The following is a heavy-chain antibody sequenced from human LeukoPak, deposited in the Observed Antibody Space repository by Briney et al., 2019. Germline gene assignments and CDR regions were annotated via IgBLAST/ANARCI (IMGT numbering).Heavy chain of an antibody. J-gene: IGHJ4*02. CDR2: IYYSGST. CDR3: ARSYMYSSSLLDY. Sequence: TSETLSLTCTVSGGSISSYYWSWIRQPPGKGLEWIGYIYYSGSTNYNPSLKSRVTISVDTSKNQFSLKLSSVTAADTAVYYCARSYMYSSSLLDYWGQGTLVTVSS. V-gene: IGHV4-59*01. D-gene: IGHD6-6*01. CDR1: GGSISSYY.